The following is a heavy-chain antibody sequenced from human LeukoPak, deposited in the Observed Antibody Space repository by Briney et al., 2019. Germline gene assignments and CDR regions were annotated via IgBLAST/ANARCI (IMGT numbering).Heavy chain of an antibody. CDR3: ARDRRYSYGKPFDY. CDR2: INHSGST. D-gene: IGHD5-18*01. V-gene: IGHV4-34*01. CDR1: GGSFSGYY. J-gene: IGHJ4*02. Sequence: SETLSLTCAVYGGSFSGYYWSWIRQPPGKGLEWIGEINHSGSTNYNPSLKSRVTISVDTSKNQFSLKLSSVTAADTAVYCCARDRRYSYGKPFDYWGQGTLVTVSS.